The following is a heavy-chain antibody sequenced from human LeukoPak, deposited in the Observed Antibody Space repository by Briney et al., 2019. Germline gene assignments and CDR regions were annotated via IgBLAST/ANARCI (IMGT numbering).Heavy chain of an antibody. Sequence: PSETLSLTCAVYGGSFSGYYWSWIRQPPGKGLEWIGEINHSGSTNYNPSLKSRVTISVDTSKNQFSLKLSSVTAADTAVYYCARDLKDCSSTSCYSSGFGYWGQGTLVTVSS. D-gene: IGHD2-2*01. J-gene: IGHJ4*02. CDR3: ARDLKDCSSTSCYSSGFGY. CDR2: INHSGST. V-gene: IGHV4-34*01. CDR1: GGSFSGYY.